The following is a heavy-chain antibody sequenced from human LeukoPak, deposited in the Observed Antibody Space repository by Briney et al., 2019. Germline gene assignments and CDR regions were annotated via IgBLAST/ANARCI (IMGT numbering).Heavy chain of an antibody. CDR1: GYSISSGYY. CDR3: AREAVAGNNFDY. V-gene: IGHV4-38-2*02. CDR2: IYHSGST. Sequence: SETLSLTCAVSGYSISSGYYWGWIRQPPGKALEGIGSIYHSGSTYYNPSLKSRATISVDTSKNQFSLKLSSVTAADTAVYYCAREAVAGNNFDYWGQGTLVTVSS. J-gene: IGHJ4*02. D-gene: IGHD6-19*01.